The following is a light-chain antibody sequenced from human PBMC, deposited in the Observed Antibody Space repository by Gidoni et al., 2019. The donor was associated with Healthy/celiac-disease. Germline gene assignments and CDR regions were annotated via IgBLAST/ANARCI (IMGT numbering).Light chain of an antibody. CDR3: QHCSNWPPWT. V-gene: IGKV3-11*01. CDR2: DAS. CDR1: QRVSSY. Sequence: EIVLTQSPATLSWSPGESATLSCRASQRVSSYLAWYQQKPGPAPRLLIYDASNRATGIPASFSRSRSGTDFTLTISSLEPEDFAFYYCQHCSNWPPWTFGQGTKVEIK. J-gene: IGKJ1*01.